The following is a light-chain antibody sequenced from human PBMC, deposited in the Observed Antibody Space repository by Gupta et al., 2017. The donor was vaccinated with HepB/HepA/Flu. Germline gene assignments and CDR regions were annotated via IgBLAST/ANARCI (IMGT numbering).Light chain of an antibody. V-gene: IGLV1-51*02. J-gene: IGLJ3*02. Sequence: QSVLTQPPSVSAAPGQKVTISCSGRSSNIGDRFVSWYQQLPGAAPKLLIYENKKRPSGIPDRFSGSKSGTSATLGITGLQTGDEADYYCGTWDGSLNIWVFGGGTKLTVL. CDR3: GTWDGSLNIWV. CDR1: SSNIGDRF. CDR2: ENK.